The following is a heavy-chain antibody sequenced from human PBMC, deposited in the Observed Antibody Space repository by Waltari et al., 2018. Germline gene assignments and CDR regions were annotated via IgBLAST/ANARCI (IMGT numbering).Heavy chain of an antibody. J-gene: IGHJ5*02. CDR2: ISSSSSYI. V-gene: IGHV3-21*01. CDR1: GFTFSSYS. CDR3: ARRTLRNNWFDP. D-gene: IGHD3-16*01. Sequence: EVQLVESGGGLVKPGGSLRLSCAASGFTFSSYSMHWVRQAPGKGREWVSSISSSSSYIYYADSVKGRFTISRDNAKNSLYLQMNSLRAEDTAVYYCARRTLRNNWFDPWGQGTLVTVSS.